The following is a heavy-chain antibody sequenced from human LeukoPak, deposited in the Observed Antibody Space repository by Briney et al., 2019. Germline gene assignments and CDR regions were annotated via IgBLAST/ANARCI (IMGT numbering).Heavy chain of an antibody. D-gene: IGHD3-10*01. CDR2: VNPDSGGT. CDR1: GYTFTTYY. CDR3: ARGSTRGASSDI. Sequence: ASVKVSCKSSGYTFTTYYIHWVRQAPGQGLEWMGWVNPDSGGTNYAQNFQGRVTLTRDTSISTAYMELSSLRSDDTAVFYCARGSTRGASSDIWGQGTMVTVSS. V-gene: IGHV1-2*02. J-gene: IGHJ3*02.